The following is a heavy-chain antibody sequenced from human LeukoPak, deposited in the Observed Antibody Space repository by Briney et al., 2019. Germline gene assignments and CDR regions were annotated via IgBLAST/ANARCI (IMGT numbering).Heavy chain of an antibody. V-gene: IGHV3-30*04. Sequence: GGSLRLSCAASGFTFSSYAMHWVRQAPGKGLEWVAVISYDGSNKYYADSVKGRFTISRDNSKNTLYLQMNSLRAEDTAVYYCARGAYYYDSSGYYPGDYWGQGPLVTVSS. CDR2: ISYDGSNK. J-gene: IGHJ4*02. D-gene: IGHD3-22*01. CDR3: ARGAYYYDSSGYYPGDY. CDR1: GFTFSSYA.